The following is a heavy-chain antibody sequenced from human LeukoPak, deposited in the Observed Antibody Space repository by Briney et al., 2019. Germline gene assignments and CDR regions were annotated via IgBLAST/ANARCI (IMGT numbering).Heavy chain of an antibody. V-gene: IGHV3-49*04. CDR3: TRGGYWFDP. CDR2: IRSKAYGGTT. J-gene: IGHJ5*02. Sequence: GGSLRLSCTASGFTFGDYAMSWVRQAPGKGLEWAGFIRSKAYGGTTEYAASVKGRFTISRDDSKSIAYLQMNSLKTEDTAVYYCTRGGYWFDPWGQGTLVTVSS. CDR1: GFTFGDYA. D-gene: IGHD5-12*01.